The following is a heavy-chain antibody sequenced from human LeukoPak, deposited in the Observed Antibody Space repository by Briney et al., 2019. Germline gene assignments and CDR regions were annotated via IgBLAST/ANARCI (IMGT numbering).Heavy chain of an antibody. D-gene: IGHD6-13*01. CDR3: ARLGYSSSWYPFDY. Sequence: GESLKIPCKGSGYSFTSYWIGWVRQMPGKGLEWMGIIYPGYSDTRYSPSFQGQVTILANKTINTAYLQWSSLKASDTAMYYFARLGYSSSWYPFDYWGQGTLVTVSS. V-gene: IGHV5-51*01. J-gene: IGHJ4*02. CDR2: IYPGYSDT. CDR1: GYSFTSYW.